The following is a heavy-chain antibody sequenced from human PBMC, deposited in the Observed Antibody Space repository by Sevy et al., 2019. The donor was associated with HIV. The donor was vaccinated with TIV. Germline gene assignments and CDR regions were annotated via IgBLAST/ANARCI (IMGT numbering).Heavy chain of an antibody. V-gene: IGHV3-21*01. D-gene: IGHD5-12*01. CDR3: ARDQYSYEYDYYYYGMDV. CDR2: ISSSSSYI. J-gene: IGHJ6*02. Sequence: GGSLRLSCAASGFTFSSYSMNWVRQAPGNGLEWVSSISSSSSYIYYADSVKGRFTISRDNAKNSLYLQMNSLRAEDTAVYYCARDQYSYEYDYYYYGMDVWGQGTTVTVSS. CDR1: GFTFSSYS.